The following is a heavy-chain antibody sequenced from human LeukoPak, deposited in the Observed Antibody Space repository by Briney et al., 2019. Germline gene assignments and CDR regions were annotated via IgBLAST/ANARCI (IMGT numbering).Heavy chain of an antibody. J-gene: IGHJ6*03. V-gene: IGHV1-18*01. D-gene: IGHD2-2*01. CDR3: AIDDIVVVPAATYYYMDV. Sequence: AASVKVSCRASGDSFTSYCSSWVRQAPGQGLEWMGWISAYDGNTNYAQKLQGRVTIITDTSTSTAYMELRSLRSDEAAVYYCAIDDIVVVPAATYYYMDVWGKGTTVTISS. CDR2: ISAYDGNT. CDR1: GDSFTSYC.